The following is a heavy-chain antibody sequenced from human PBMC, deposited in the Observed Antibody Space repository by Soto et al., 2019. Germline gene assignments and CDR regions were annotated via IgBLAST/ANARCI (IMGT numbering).Heavy chain of an antibody. J-gene: IGHJ4*02. CDR1: GFTFSNAW. CDR2: IKSKTDGETT. V-gene: IGHV3-15*01. Sequence: GGSLRLSCAASGFTFSNAWMSWVRQAPGKGLEWVGRIKSKTDGETTNYAAPVKGRFTISRDDAKNTLYLQMNSLKTEDTAVYYCTTEAPLMLIAVAGMFDYWGQGTLVTVSS. D-gene: IGHD6-19*01. CDR3: TTEAPLMLIAVAGMFDY.